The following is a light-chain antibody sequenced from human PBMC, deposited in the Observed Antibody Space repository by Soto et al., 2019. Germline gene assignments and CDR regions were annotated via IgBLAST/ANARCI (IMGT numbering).Light chain of an antibody. V-gene: IGLV2-14*01. Sequence: QSALTQPASVSGSPGQSITISCTGTSSDVGGYHYVSWYQQYPGKAPKLMIYEVSNRPSGVSNRFSGSKSGNTASLTISGLQAEDEADYYCSSYTSSSTYVFRTGTKVTVL. CDR1: SSDVGGYHY. CDR2: EVS. J-gene: IGLJ1*01. CDR3: SSYTSSSTYV.